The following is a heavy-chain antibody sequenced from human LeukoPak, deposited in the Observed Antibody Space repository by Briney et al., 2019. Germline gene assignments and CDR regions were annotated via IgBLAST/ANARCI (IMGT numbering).Heavy chain of an antibody. CDR1: GFTFSDYY. Sequence: PGGSLRLSCAASGFTFSDYYMSWIRQAPGKGLEWVSYISSSGSTIYYADSVKGRFTIPRDNAKNSLYLQMNSLRAEDTAVYYCARIERITIFGVVTDYYYYYMDVWGKGTTVTVSS. V-gene: IGHV3-11*04. CDR2: ISSSGSTI. J-gene: IGHJ6*03. D-gene: IGHD3-3*01. CDR3: ARIERITIFGVVTDYYYYYMDV.